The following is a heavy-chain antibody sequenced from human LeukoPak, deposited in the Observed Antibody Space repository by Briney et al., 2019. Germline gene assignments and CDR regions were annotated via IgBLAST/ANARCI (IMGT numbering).Heavy chain of an antibody. V-gene: IGHV3-30*02. D-gene: IGHD5-24*01. CDR2: VENDGTTK. J-gene: IGHJ4*02. Sequence: GGSLILSCPASGFTFRGLGMHWVRHAPGKVLEWVAFVENDGTTKYYADSAKGRFSISRDNSKNTLFLQMNSLRVDDTSTYYCVTDLHGINWYVHWGQGTLVTVSS. CDR1: GFTFRGLG. CDR3: VTDLHGINWYVH.